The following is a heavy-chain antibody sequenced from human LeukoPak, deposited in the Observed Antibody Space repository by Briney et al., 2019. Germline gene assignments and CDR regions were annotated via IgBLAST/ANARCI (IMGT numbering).Heavy chain of an antibody. CDR2: IFVSAST. CDR3: GSLPPGTTWYGVFDY. CDR1: GDSLNSHY. D-gene: IGHD6-13*01. V-gene: IGHV4-59*11. Sequence: KPSGTLSLTCTASGDSLNSHYCSWIRQPPGKTLEWIGSIFVSASTDSTPSINSPVTMSLHKTRNQFSLKLISLTAADPALSYGGSLPPGTTWYGVFDYWSQGKLVTVSS. J-gene: IGHJ4*02.